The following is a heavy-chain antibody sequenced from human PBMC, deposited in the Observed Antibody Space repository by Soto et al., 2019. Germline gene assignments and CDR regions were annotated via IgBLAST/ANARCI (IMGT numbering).Heavy chain of an antibody. CDR2: INNDGSST. CDR1: GFTLNSFF. CDR3: AKRTVGWYFDL. V-gene: IGHV3-74*01. Sequence: GGSLRLSCAASGFTLNSFFMHWVRQAPGKGLMWVSRINNDGSSTYYADSVKGRFTISRDNSKNTLYLQMNSLRGEDTAVYYCAKRTVGWYFDLWGRGTLVTVSS. D-gene: IGHD4-17*01. J-gene: IGHJ2*01.